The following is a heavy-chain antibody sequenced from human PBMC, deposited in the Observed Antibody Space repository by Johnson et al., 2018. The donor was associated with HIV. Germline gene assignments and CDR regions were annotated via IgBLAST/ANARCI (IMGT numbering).Heavy chain of an antibody. J-gene: IGHJ3*02. Sequence: VQLVESGGGVVRPGGSQRLSCAVSGFTFNTYWMHWVRQAPGKGLVWVARINSDGGSTSYVDSVKGRITIPRDTSKNTLYLPMNSLKAEDTAVYYCAKDVLRFLESRLNAFDIWGQGTMVTVSS. CDR2: INSDGGST. D-gene: IGHD3-3*01. V-gene: IGHV3-74*01. CDR3: AKDVLRFLESRLNAFDI. CDR1: GFTFNTYW.